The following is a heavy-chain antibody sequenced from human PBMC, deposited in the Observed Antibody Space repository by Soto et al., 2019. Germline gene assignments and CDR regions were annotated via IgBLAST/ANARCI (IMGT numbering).Heavy chain of an antibody. D-gene: IGHD2-8*01. CDR3: ARDEGNNNVAFGL. V-gene: IGHV1-69*13. Sequence: SVKVSCKASGVTFTTYTISWLRQAPGQGPEWMGGIFPTFGAANYAQKFQGRLTITADESSTTAYMELSNLRSEDTAIYYCARDEGNNNVAFGLWGQGTMVTVS. CDR1: GVTFTTYT. J-gene: IGHJ3*01. CDR2: IFPTFGAA.